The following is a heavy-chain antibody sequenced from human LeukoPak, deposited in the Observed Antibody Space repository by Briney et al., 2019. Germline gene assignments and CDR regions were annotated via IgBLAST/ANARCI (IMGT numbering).Heavy chain of an antibody. CDR3: ARLGYYDSSGYYYASFDD. D-gene: IGHD3-22*01. Sequence: SETLSLTCTVSGGSISSYYWSWIRQPPGKGLEWIGYIYTSGSTNYNPSLKSRVTISVDTSKNQFSLKLSSVTAADTAVYYCARLGYYDSSGYYYASFDDWGQGTLVTVSS. J-gene: IGHJ4*02. CDR2: IYTSGST. CDR1: GGSISSYY. V-gene: IGHV4-4*09.